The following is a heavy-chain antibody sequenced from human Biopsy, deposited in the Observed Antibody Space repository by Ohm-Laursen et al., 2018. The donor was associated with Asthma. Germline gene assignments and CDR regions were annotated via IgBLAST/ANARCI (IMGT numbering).Heavy chain of an antibody. V-gene: IGHV2-5*02. CDR1: GFSLSTLGVG. CDR3: AHAQTSWNYYGSGNYLYHFDS. Sequence: PTQTLTLTGTVSGFSLSTLGVGVGWFRQPPGKALEWLAHIFWDEDKRYSPSLKSRLTIAKDTSRNQVDLTMTNMDPVDTGTYFCAHAQTSWNYYGSGNYLYHFDSWGQGTLVTVSS. D-gene: IGHD3-10*01. J-gene: IGHJ4*02. CDR2: IFWDEDK.